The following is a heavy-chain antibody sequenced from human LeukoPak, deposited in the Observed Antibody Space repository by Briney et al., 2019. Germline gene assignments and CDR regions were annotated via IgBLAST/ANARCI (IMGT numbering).Heavy chain of an antibody. CDR2: IHYSGIT. J-gene: IGHJ4*02. D-gene: IGHD5-18*01. Sequence: SETLSLTCTVSGGSISDKYWSWIRQLPGKGLEWIRYIHYSGITSYNPSLKSRVVISVDTSKNQFSLKLNSVTAADTAMYYCATVPGYSYGYGYFDYWGQGTLVTVSS. V-gene: IGHV4-59*01. CDR1: GGSISDKY. CDR3: ATVPGYSYGYGYFDY.